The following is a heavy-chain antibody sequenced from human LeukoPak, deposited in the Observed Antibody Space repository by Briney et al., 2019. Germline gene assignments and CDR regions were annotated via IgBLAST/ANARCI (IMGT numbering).Heavy chain of an antibody. V-gene: IGHV1-18*01. J-gene: IGHJ5*02. Sequence: GASVKVSCKASGYTFTSYGISWVRQAPGQGLEWMGWISAYNGNTNYAQKLQGRVTMTTDTSTSTAYMELRSLRSDDTAMYYCARDLMEWLGTNWFDPWGQGTLVTVSS. CDR3: ARDLMEWLGTNWFDP. D-gene: IGHD3-3*01. CDR1: GYTFTSYG. CDR2: ISAYNGNT.